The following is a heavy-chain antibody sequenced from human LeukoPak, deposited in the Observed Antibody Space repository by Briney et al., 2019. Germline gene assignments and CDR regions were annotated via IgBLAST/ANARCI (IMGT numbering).Heavy chain of an antibody. CDR2: INHSGST. D-gene: IGHD3-22*01. V-gene: IGHV4-34*01. J-gene: IGHJ3*02. CDR1: GGSFSGYY. CDR3: ARAPYYDSSGYSAFDI. Sequence: SETLSLTCAVYGGSFSGYYWSWIRQPPGKGLEWIGEINHSGSTNYNPSLKSRVTILVDTSKNHFSLKLSSVTAADTAVYYCARAPYYDSSGYSAFDIWGQGTMVTVSS.